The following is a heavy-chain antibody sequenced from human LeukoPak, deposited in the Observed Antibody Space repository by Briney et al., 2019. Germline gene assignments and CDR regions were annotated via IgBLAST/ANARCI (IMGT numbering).Heavy chain of an antibody. V-gene: IGHV4-39*01. CDR2: FGHGRNA. Sequence: SETLSLTCTMSGGSISTNDYYWGWIRQPPGKGLEWIGSFGHGRNAFSNPSLKSRATISVDTSKNQFSLRLSSVTAADTAMYYCGRHAPYSNFDLWGRGTLVTVSS. J-gene: IGHJ5*02. CDR3: GRHAPYSNFDL. CDR1: GGSISTNDYY. D-gene: IGHD2/OR15-2a*01.